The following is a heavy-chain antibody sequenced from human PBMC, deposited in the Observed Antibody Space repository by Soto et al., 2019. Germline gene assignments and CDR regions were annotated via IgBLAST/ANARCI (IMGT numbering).Heavy chain of an antibody. CDR1: GYTFTSYY. Sequence: QVQLVQSGAEVKKPGASVTVPCTASGYTFTSYYIHWVRQAPGQGLEWMGIINPSGGGTGYAQKFQGRVTMTRDTSTSTVYREVSGLRSEDTAVYYCARDQEPSTLYYDYYYMDVWGKGTTVTVSS. CDR3: ARDQEPSTLYYDYYYMDV. J-gene: IGHJ6*03. CDR2: INPSGGGT. V-gene: IGHV1-46*03.